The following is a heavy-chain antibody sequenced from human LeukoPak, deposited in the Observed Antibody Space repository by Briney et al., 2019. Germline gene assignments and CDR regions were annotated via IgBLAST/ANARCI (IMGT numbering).Heavy chain of an antibody. CDR1: GFTFSSYA. J-gene: IGHJ4*02. D-gene: IGHD3-10*01. CDR2: ISGSDSSI. V-gene: IGHV3-23*01. Sequence: PGGSLRLSCAASGFTFSSYAVSWVRQPPGKGLEWVSSISGSDSSIYYADSVKGRFTISRDNSKNTLYLQMSSLRAEDTAVYFCAKVSLPSLWFGELNDYWGQGTLVTVSS. CDR3: AKVSLPSLWFGELNDY.